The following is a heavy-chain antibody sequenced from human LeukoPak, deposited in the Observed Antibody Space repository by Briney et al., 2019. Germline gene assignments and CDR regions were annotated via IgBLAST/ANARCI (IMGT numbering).Heavy chain of an antibody. CDR1: GYTFTSYG. CDR2: ISAYNGNT. J-gene: IGHJ4*02. V-gene: IGHV1-18*01. CDR3: ARDPRIAAAALFDY. D-gene: IGHD6-13*01. Sequence: VASVKVSCKASGYTFTSYGISWVRQAPGQGLEWMGWISAYNGNTNYAQKLQGRVTMTTDTSTSTAYMELRSLRSDDTAVYNCARDPRIAAAALFDYWGQGTLVTVSS.